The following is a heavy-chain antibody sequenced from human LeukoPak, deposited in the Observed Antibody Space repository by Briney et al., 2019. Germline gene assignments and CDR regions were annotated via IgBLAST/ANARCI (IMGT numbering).Heavy chain of an antibody. D-gene: IGHD3-9*01. CDR3: ARDGKPYYNILSGHEDYYYGMDV. Sequence: ASVKVSCKASGYTFTSYDINWVRQAPGQGLEWMGWISAYNGDTNYAQKLQGRVTMTIDTSTNTAYMEVRSLRSDDTAVYYCARDGKPYYNILSGHEDYYYGMDVWGQGTTVTVSS. J-gene: IGHJ6*02. CDR2: ISAYNGDT. CDR1: GYTFTSYD. V-gene: IGHV1-18*01.